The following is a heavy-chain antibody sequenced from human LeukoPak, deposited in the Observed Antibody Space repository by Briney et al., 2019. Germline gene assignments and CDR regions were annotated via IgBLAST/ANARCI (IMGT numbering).Heavy chain of an antibody. CDR3: ARDQNWGHYWYFDL. Sequence: ASVKVSCKASGGTFSSYAISWVRQAPGQGLEWMGRIIPILGIANYAQKFQGRVTITADKSTSTAYMELSSLRSEDTAVYYCARDQNWGHYWYFDLWGRGTLVTVSS. D-gene: IGHD7-27*01. J-gene: IGHJ2*01. CDR1: GGTFSSYA. CDR2: IIPILGIA. V-gene: IGHV1-69*04.